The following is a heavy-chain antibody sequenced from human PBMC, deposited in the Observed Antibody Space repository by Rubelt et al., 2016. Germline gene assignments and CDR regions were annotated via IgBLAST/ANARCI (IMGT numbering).Heavy chain of an antibody. D-gene: IGHD1-26*01. Sequence: EVQLLESGGGLVQPGGSLRLSCAASGFTFSSYAMSWVRQAPGKGLEWVSAISGSGGSAYYADSVTGRFTISRDNSKNTMDMQMNSLRAEETAVYYCAKDLAPRGVGSTYWGQGTLVTVSS. J-gene: IGHJ4*02. CDR2: ISGSGGSA. CDR3: AKDLAPRGVGSTY. CDR1: GFTFSSYA. V-gene: IGHV3-23*01.